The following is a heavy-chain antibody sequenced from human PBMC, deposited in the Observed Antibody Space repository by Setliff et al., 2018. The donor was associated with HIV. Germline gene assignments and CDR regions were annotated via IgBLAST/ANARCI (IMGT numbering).Heavy chain of an antibody. J-gene: IGHJ3*02. CDR3: ATDEVVTGIPLNAFDI. CDR2: IKGDGSDQ. Sequence: GGSLRLSCVASGLSFSRYWMSWVRQAPGKGLEWVANIKGDGSDQYYMDSVRGRFIISRDNAKKSVYLQMDSLKTEDTAVYYCATDEVVTGIPLNAFDIWGQGTMVTVSS. CDR1: GLSFSRYW. D-gene: IGHD2-21*02. V-gene: IGHV3-7*03.